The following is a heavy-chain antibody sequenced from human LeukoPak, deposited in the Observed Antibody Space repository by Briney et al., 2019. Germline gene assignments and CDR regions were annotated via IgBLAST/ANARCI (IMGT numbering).Heavy chain of an antibody. CDR2: IIPIFGTA. D-gene: IGHD2-15*01. CDR1: GGTFSSYA. V-gene: IGHV1-69*13. J-gene: IGHJ6*02. CDR3: ARGLAGPNVYYGMDV. Sequence: SVKVSCKASGGTFSSYAISWVRQAPGQGLEWMGGIIPIFGTANYAQKFQGRVTIAADESTSTAYMELSSLRSEDTAVYYCARGLAGPNVYYGMDVWGQGTTVTVSS.